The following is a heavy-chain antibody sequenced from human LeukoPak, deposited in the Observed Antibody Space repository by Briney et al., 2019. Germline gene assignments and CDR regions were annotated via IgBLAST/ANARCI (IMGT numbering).Heavy chain of an antibody. CDR2: ISGSGGST. Sequence: PGGSLRLSCAASGFTFSSYAMSWVRQAPGKGPEWVSAISGSGGSTYYADSVKGRFTISRDNSKNTLYLQMNSLRAEDTAVYYCARDPRYSYARIDYWGQGTLVTVSS. V-gene: IGHV3-23*01. CDR1: GFTFSSYA. CDR3: ARDPRYSYARIDY. D-gene: IGHD5-18*01. J-gene: IGHJ4*02.